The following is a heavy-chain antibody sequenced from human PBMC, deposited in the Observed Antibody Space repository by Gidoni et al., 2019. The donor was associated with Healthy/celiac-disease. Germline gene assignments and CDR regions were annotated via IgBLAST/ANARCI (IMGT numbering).Heavy chain of an antibody. Sequence: QVQLVQSGAEVKKPGSSVKVSCKASGGTFSSYAISWVRQAPGQGLEWMGGIIPIFGTANYAQKFQGRVTITADESTSTAYMELSSLRSEDTAVYYCARDGCSSTSCYSGAFDIWGQGTMVTVSS. J-gene: IGHJ3*02. V-gene: IGHV1-69*01. CDR1: GGTFSSYA. CDR3: ARDGCSSTSCYSGAFDI. D-gene: IGHD2-2*02. CDR2: IIPIFGTA.